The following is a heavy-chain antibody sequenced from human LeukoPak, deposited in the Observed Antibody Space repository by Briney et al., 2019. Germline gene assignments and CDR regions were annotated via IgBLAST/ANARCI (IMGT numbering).Heavy chain of an antibody. CDR2: ISSSSSTI. CDR1: GFTFSSYS. Sequence: GGSLRLSCAASGFTFSSYSMNWVRQAPGKGLEGVSYISSSSSTIYYAASVKGRFTISRDNAKNSLYLQMTSLRAEDTAVYSCAKDLRGSYSFDYWGQGTLVTVSS. J-gene: IGHJ4*02. V-gene: IGHV3-48*01. CDR3: AKDLRGSYSFDY. D-gene: IGHD1-26*01.